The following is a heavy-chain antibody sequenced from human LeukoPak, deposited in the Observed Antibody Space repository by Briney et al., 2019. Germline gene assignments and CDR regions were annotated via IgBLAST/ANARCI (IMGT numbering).Heavy chain of an antibody. V-gene: IGHV4-59*08. CDR3: ARRSDGGWNYFDY. Sequence: SETLSLTCTVSAGSINNYYWTWIRQPPGKGLECIGYIYYDGSTNYNPSLNSRVTISVDTSKNQFSLRLSSVTAVDTAVYYCARRSDGGWNYFDYWGQGTLVTVSS. D-gene: IGHD6-19*01. CDR1: AGSINNYY. J-gene: IGHJ4*02. CDR2: IYYDGST.